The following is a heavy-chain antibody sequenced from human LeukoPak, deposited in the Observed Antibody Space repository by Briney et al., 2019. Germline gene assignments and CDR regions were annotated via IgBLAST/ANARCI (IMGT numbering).Heavy chain of an antibody. CDR3: ARQLRGEAVAGHLQPFDY. Sequence: SETLSLTCTVSGGSISRYYWSWIRQPPGKGLELIGYIYYSGSTNYNPSLKSRVTISVDTSKNQFSLKLSAGTAADTAVYYCARQLRGEAVAGHLQPFDYWGQGTLVTVSS. V-gene: IGHV4-59*08. D-gene: IGHD6-19*01. J-gene: IGHJ4*02. CDR1: GGSISRYY. CDR2: IYYSGST.